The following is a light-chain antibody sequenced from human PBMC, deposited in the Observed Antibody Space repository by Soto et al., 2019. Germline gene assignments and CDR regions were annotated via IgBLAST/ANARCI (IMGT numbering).Light chain of an antibody. CDR2: WAS. CDR3: HQYLTTPWT. J-gene: IGKJ1*01. V-gene: IGKV4-1*01. Sequence: DIIMTQSPESLAVSLGERATINCKSSQSLLYRSKNKDYLAWYQQKPGQPPRLLIYWASTRESGVSDRFSGIGSGTYFTLTVTSMQADDVAVYSCHQYLTTPWTFGQGNKVEIK. CDR1: QSLLYRSKNKDY.